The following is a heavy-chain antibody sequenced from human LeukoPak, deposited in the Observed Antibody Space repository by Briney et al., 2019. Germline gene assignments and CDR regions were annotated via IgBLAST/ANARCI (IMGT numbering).Heavy chain of an antibody. Sequence: ASVKVSCKAFGYTFTAYSMHWVRQAPGQGLEYMGWLNPNSGDTNYAQKFQGRVTMTRDTSMSTAYMELSGLRFDDTAVYYCARDGEVRQGHCSTTSCPVDYWGQGTLITVSS. CDR3: ARDGEVRQGHCSTTSCPVDY. D-gene: IGHD2-2*01. CDR2: LNPNSGDT. V-gene: IGHV1-2*02. J-gene: IGHJ4*02. CDR1: GYTFTAYS.